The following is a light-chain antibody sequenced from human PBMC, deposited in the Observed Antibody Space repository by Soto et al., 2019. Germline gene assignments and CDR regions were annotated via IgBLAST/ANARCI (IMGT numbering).Light chain of an antibody. CDR2: DAS. J-gene: IGKJ4*01. CDR3: QQRSNWPRLT. V-gene: IGKV3-11*01. Sequence: ENVLTQSPATLSFSPGERATLSPRASQSVSSDLAWYQQKPGQAPRLLIYDASNRATGIPARFSGSGSGTDFTLTISSLEPEDFAVYYCQQRSNWPRLTFGGGTKVDIK. CDR1: QSVSSD.